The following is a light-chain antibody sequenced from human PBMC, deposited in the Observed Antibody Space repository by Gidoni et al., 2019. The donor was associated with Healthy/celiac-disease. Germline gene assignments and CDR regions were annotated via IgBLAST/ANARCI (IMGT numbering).Light chain of an antibody. CDR3: MQSVQLPWT. Sequence: DIVMTQTPLSLSVIPGQPASISCKTSQSLLHTDGKTYLSWYLQKPGQPPHLLIYEGSTRFSGVPDRFSGSGSGTYFTLKISRVETGDVGHYYCMQSVQLPWTFGLXTRVEIK. V-gene: IGKV2D-29*01. CDR1: QSLLHTDGKTY. CDR2: EGS. J-gene: IGKJ1*01.